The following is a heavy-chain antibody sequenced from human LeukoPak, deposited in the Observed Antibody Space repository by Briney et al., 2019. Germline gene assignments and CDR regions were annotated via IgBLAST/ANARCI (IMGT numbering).Heavy chain of an antibody. D-gene: IGHD3-22*01. V-gene: IGHV3-30-3*01. CDR1: GFTFSSYA. Sequence: GGSLRLSCVASGFTFSSYAMHWVRQAPGKGLEWVAVISYDGSNKYYADSVKGRFTISRDNSKNTLYLQMNSLRAEDTAVYYCARSLAYYYDSSGYAFDAFDIWGQGTMVTVSS. CDR3: ARSLAYYYDSSGYAFDAFDI. J-gene: IGHJ3*02. CDR2: ISYDGSNK.